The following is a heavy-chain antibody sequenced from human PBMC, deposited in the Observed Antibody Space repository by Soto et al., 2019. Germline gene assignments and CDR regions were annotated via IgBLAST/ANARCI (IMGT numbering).Heavy chain of an antibody. CDR3: ARDRGVRITGTAGY. CDR2: INAGNGNT. J-gene: IGHJ4*02. CDR1: GYTFTSYA. V-gene: IGHV1-3*01. D-gene: IGHD1-20*01. Sequence: AAVKVSCKASGYTFTSYAMHWVRQAPGQRLEWMGWINAGNGNTKYSQKFQGRVTITRDTSASTAYMELSSLRSEDTAVYYCARDRGVRITGTAGYWGQGTLVTVSS.